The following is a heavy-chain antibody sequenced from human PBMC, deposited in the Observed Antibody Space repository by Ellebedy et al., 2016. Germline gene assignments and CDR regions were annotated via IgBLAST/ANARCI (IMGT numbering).Heavy chain of an antibody. V-gene: IGHV3-7*01. CDR1: GFTFSSYW. J-gene: IGHJ4*02. D-gene: IGHD4-17*01. Sequence: GGSLRLSCAASGFTFSSYWMSWVRQAPGKGLEWVANINLDGIKDYYLDSVKGRFTISRDNAKNSLYLQMNSLRAEDTAVYYCARNYVDYGDNFFDYWGQGTLVTVSS. CDR2: INLDGIKD. CDR3: ARNYVDYGDNFFDY.